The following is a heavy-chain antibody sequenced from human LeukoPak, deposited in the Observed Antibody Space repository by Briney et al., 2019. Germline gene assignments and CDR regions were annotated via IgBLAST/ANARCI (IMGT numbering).Heavy chain of an antibody. Sequence: GGSLRLSCAASGFTFTSYWMHWVRQLPDKGLVWISRINGDGSSTNYADSVKGRFTTSRDNAKNTVYLQMNNLRAEDTAVYYCVRGGGGPRDYWGQGTLGTASS. D-gene: IGHD3-16*01. CDR3: VRGGGGPRDY. V-gene: IGHV3-74*01. CDR1: GFTFTSYW. CDR2: INGDGSST. J-gene: IGHJ4*02.